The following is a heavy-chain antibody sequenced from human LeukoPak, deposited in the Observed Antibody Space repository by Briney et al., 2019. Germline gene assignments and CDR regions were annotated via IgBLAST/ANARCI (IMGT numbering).Heavy chain of an antibody. D-gene: IGHD3-3*01. CDR2: ISSSSSYI. V-gene: IGHV3-21*01. CDR3: ASPPAYYDFWSGYQYYMDV. Sequence: GGSLRLSCAASGFTFSSYSMNWVRQAPGKGLEWVSSISSSSSYIYHADSVKGRFTISRDNAENSLYLQMNSLRAEDTAVYYCASPPAYYDFWSGYQYYMDVWGKGTTVTVSS. J-gene: IGHJ6*03. CDR1: GFTFSSYS.